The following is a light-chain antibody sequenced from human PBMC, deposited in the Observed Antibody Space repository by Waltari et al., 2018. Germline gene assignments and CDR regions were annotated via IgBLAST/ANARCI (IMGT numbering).Light chain of an antibody. CDR2: GAS. CDR3: QQYNNWRT. Sequence: ETVLTQSPATLSLSPGERATLSCRASQSVSSNLAWYQQRPGQPPRLLIYGASTRATGIPARFSGSGSGTEFTLTISSLQSEDFAVYYCQQYNNWRTFGQGTKVEIK. J-gene: IGKJ1*01. V-gene: IGKV3-15*01. CDR1: QSVSSN.